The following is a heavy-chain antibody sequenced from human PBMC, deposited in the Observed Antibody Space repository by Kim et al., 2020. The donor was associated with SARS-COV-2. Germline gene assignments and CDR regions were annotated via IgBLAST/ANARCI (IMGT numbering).Heavy chain of an antibody. CDR2: IDPSDSYT. D-gene: IGHD6-13*01. Sequence: GESLQISCQGSGYSFTSYWISWVRQMPGKGLEWMGRIDPSDSYTNYSPSFQGHVTISADKSISTAYLQWSSLKASDTAMYYCARGFIAAAGLGWFDPWGQGTLVTVSS. J-gene: IGHJ5*02. CDR1: GYSFTSYW. V-gene: IGHV5-10-1*01. CDR3: ARGFIAAAGLGWFDP.